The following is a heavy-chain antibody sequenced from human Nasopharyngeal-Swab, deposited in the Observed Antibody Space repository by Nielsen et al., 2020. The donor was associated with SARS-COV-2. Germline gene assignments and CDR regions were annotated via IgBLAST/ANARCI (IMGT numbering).Heavy chain of an antibody. Sequence: WIRQPTGKGLEWIGSIYHSGSIYYNPSLKRRVPISVDTSKNQFSLKLSSVTAADTAVYYCARDGYGDYGLDYWGQGTLVTVSS. CDR3: ARDGYGDYGLDY. J-gene: IGHJ4*02. D-gene: IGHD4-17*01. CDR2: IYHSGSI. V-gene: IGHV4-38-2*02.